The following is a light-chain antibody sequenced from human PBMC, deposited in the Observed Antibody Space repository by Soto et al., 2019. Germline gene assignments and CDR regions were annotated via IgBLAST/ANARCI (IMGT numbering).Light chain of an antibody. CDR1: SYNIGAGYD. CDR3: QSYDSSLSVLYV. Sequence: QSVLTQPPSVSGAPGQRVTISCTGSSYNIGAGYDVHWYQQLPGTAPKLPIYGNSNRPSGVPDRFSGSKSGTSASLAITGLQAEDEADYYCQSYDSSLSVLYVFGTGTKVTVL. CDR2: GNS. J-gene: IGLJ1*01. V-gene: IGLV1-40*01.